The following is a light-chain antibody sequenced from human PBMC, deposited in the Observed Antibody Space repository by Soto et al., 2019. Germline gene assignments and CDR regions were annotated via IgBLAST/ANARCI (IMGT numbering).Light chain of an antibody. CDR2: AAS. CDR3: LQDYSYPLT. J-gene: IGKJ4*01. Sequence: AIQMTQSTSSLSASVGDRVTITCRASQDIRHDLTWYQQKPGKAPKLLISAASTLQSGVPSRFSGSGSGTDFTLTISSLQPEDFATYYCLQDYSYPLTFGGGTKVETK. CDR1: QDIRHD. V-gene: IGKV1-6*02.